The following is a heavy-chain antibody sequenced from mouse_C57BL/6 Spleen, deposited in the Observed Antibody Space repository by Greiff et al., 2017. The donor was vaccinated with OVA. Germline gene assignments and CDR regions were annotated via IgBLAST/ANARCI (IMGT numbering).Heavy chain of an antibody. CDR3: ARKTMVTTEGYYFDY. V-gene: IGHV1-80*01. J-gene: IGHJ2*01. CDR2: IYPGDGDT. D-gene: IGHD2-2*01. CDR1: GYAFSSYW. Sequence: LQESGAELVKPGASVKISCKASGYAFSSYWMNWVKQRPGKGLEWIGQIYPGDGDTNYNGKFKGKATLTADKSSSTAYMQLSSLTSEDSAVYFCARKTMVTTEGYYFDYWGQGTTLTVSS.